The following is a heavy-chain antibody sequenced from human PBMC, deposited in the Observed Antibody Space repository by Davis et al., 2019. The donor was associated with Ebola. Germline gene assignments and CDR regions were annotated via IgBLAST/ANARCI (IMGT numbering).Heavy chain of an antibody. Sequence: GESLKISCAASGFTFSSYAMSWVRQAPGKGLEWVSYISSSGSTIYYADSVKGRFTISRDNSKNTLYLQMNSLRAEDTAVYYCASSYGMDVWGKGTTVTVSS. J-gene: IGHJ6*04. CDR2: ISSSGSTI. CDR1: GFTFSSYA. V-gene: IGHV3-48*01. CDR3: ASSYGMDV.